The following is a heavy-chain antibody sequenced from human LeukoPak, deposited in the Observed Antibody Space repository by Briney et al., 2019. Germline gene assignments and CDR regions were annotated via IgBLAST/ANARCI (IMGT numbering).Heavy chain of an antibody. CDR1: GGSFSGYY. V-gene: IGHV4-34*01. CDR2: INHSGST. J-gene: IGHJ5*02. D-gene: IGHD3-10*01. Sequence: PSETLSLTCAVYGGSFSGYYWSWIRQPPGKGLEWLGEINHSGSTNYNPSLKSRVTISVDTSKNQFSLKLSSVTAADTAVYYCARDVSITMVRGVIIRGRWFDPWGQGTLVTVFS. CDR3: ARDVSITMVRGVIIRGRWFDP.